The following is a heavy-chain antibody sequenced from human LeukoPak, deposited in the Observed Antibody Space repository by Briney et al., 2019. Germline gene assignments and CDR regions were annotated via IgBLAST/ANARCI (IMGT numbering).Heavy chain of an antibody. CDR2: INWNGGST. D-gene: IGHD4-17*01. V-gene: IGHV3-20*04. Sequence: GGSLGLSCAASGFTFDDYGMSWVRQAPGKGLEWVSGINWNGGSTGYADSVKGRFTISRDNAKNSLYLQMNSLRAEDTALYYCARPRYGSYYYYMDVWGKGTTVTVSS. J-gene: IGHJ6*03. CDR3: ARPRYGSYYYYMDV. CDR1: GFTFDDYG.